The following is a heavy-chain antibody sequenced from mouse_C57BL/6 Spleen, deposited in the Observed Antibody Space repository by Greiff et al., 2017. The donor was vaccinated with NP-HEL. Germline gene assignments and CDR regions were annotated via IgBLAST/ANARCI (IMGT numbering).Heavy chain of an antibody. J-gene: IGHJ2*01. V-gene: IGHV1-69*01. CDR3: ARRETGTPDY. CDR2: IDPSDSYT. CDR1: GYTFTSYW. D-gene: IGHD4-1*01. Sequence: QVQLQQPGAELVMPGASVKLSCKASGYTFTSYWMHWVKQRPGQGLEWIGEIDPSDSYTNYNQKLKGKSTLTVDKSSSTAYMQLSSLTSEDSAVYYCARRETGTPDYGGQGTTLTVSS.